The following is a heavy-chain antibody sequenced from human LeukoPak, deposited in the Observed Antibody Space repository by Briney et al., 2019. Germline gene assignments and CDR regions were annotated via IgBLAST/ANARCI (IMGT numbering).Heavy chain of an antibody. Sequence: SGTLSLTCGVSVGSISSGNWWSWVRQSPGKGLEWIGEIYHNGTLNYNPSLKSRVTISADTFKTHFSLKLTSVTAADTAVYYCATAPILRGEGGEHYKYGMDVWGQGTTVIVSS. V-gene: IGHV4-4*02. D-gene: IGHD2-2*02. J-gene: IGHJ6*02. CDR2: IYHNGTL. CDR3: ATAPILRGEGGEHYKYGMDV. CDR1: VGSISSGNW.